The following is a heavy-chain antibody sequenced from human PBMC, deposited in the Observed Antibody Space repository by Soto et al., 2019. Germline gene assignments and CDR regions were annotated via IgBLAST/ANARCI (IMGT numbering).Heavy chain of an antibody. D-gene: IGHD4-17*01. V-gene: IGHV3-13*01. CDR1: GFTFSSYD. Sequence: GGSLRLSCAASGFTFSSYDMHWVRQATGKGLEWVSAIGTAGDTYYPGSVKGRFTISRENAKNSLYLQMNSLRAGDTAVYYCAKGYGDPQRYWYFDLWGRGTLVTVSS. CDR2: IGTAGDT. CDR3: AKGYGDPQRYWYFDL. J-gene: IGHJ2*01.